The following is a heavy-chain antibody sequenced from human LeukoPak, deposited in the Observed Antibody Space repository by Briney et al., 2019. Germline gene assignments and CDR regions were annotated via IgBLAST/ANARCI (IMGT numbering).Heavy chain of an antibody. J-gene: IGHJ4*02. CDR2: IIPIFGTA. CDR3: ARGSRPVYNLLTGKRYFDY. CDR1: GGTFSSYA. Sequence: ASVKVSCKASGGTFSSYAITWVRQAPGQGLEWMGGIIPIFGTANYAQKFQGRVTITADKSTNTAYMELTSLRSEDTAVYYCARGSRPVYNLLTGKRYFDYWGQGTLLTVSS. D-gene: IGHD3-9*01. V-gene: IGHV1-69*06.